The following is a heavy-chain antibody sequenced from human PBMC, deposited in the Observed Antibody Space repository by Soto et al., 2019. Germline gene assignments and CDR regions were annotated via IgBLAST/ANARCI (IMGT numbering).Heavy chain of an antibody. Sequence: GESLKISCKGSGYSFTSYWIGWVRQMPGKGLEWMGIIYPGDSDTRYSPSFQGQVTISADKSISTAYLQWSSLKALDTAMYYCARRDSYYDFWSGYYAFDIWGQGTMVTVSS. CDR3: ARRDSYYDFWSGYYAFDI. CDR1: GYSFTSYW. J-gene: IGHJ3*02. CDR2: IYPGDSDT. D-gene: IGHD3-3*01. V-gene: IGHV5-51*01.